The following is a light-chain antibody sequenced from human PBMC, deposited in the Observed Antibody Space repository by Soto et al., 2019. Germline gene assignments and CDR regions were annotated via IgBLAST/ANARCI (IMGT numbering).Light chain of an antibody. V-gene: IGKV3-20*01. CDR3: QQYGSSPRT. CDR2: DAS. J-gene: IGKJ1*01. CDR1: QYVSSSS. Sequence: EIVLTQSPGTLSLSAGERAPPPCRASQYVSSSSLAWYQQKRGQAPRLLIHDASSRATGIPDRFSGSGSGTDFTLTISRLEPEDFAVYYCQQYGSSPRTFGQVTKVE.